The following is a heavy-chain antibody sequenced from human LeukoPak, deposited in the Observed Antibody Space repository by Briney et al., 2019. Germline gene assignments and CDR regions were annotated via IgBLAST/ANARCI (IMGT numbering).Heavy chain of an antibody. Sequence: GGSLRLSCAASGFTFSDSAVHWVRQASGKGLEWVGRIRGKANSYATAYAASVKGRFTISRDDSENTAYLQMNSLTAEDTAVYYCARETRMEWLFNYFDYWGQGTLVSVS. CDR3: ARETRMEWLFNYFDY. CDR2: IRGKANSYAT. D-gene: IGHD3-3*01. V-gene: IGHV3-73*01. CDR1: GFTFSDSA. J-gene: IGHJ4*02.